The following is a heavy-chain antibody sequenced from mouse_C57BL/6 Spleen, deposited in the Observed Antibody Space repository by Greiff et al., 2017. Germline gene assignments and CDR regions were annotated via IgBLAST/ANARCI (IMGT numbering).Heavy chain of an antibody. CDR3: ARTPITTVVATDY. Sequence: VQLQQSGAELARPGASVKLSCKASGYTFTSYGISWVKQRTGQGLEWIGEIYPRSGNTYYNEKFKGKATLTADKSSSTAYMQLSSLTSEDSAVYSCARTPITTVVATDYWGQGTTLTVSS. V-gene: IGHV1-81*01. J-gene: IGHJ2*01. D-gene: IGHD1-1*01. CDR2: IYPRSGNT. CDR1: GYTFTSYG.